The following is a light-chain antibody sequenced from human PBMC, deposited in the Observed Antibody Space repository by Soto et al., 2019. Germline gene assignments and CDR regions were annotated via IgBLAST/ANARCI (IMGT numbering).Light chain of an antibody. CDR1: SSDVGGYNY. J-gene: IGLJ2*01. CDR2: DVS. Sequence: QSALTQPASVSGSPGQSSTISCTGTSSDVGGYNYVSWYQQHPGKAPKLMIYDVSNRPSGVSNRFSGSKSGNTASLTISGLQAVDEADYYCSSYTSSSTLGVVFGGGTKVTVL. V-gene: IGLV2-14*01. CDR3: SSYTSSSTLGVV.